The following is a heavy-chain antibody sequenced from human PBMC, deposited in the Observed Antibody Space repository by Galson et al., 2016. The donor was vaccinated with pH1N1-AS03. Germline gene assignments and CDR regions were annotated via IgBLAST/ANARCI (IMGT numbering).Heavy chain of an antibody. CDR1: GGTFSSYA. J-gene: IGHJ3*02. D-gene: IGHD3-3*01. CDR3: ARDANYDFWSGHDAFDI. Sequence: QSGAEVKKPGASVKVSCKASGGTFSSYAISWVRQAPGQGLEWMGGIIAMFGTANYAQKVQGRVTITADKSTSTAYMELSSLRSEDTAVYYCARDANYDFWSGHDAFDIWGQGTMVTVSS. V-gene: IGHV1-69*06. CDR2: IIAMFGTA.